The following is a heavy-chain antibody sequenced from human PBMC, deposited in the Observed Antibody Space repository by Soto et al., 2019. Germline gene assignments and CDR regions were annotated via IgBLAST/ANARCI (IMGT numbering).Heavy chain of an antibody. J-gene: IGHJ4*02. CDR3: AKAEFHDYGDPRGSSHDY. D-gene: IGHD4-17*01. V-gene: IGHV3-23*01. CDR1: GFTFSSYA. Sequence: GGSLRLSCAASGFTFSSYAMSWVRQAPGKGLEWVSAISGSGGSTYYADSVKGRFTISRDNSKNTLYLQMNSLRAEDTAVYYCAKAEFHDYGDPRGSSHDYWGQGTLVTVSS. CDR2: ISGSGGST.